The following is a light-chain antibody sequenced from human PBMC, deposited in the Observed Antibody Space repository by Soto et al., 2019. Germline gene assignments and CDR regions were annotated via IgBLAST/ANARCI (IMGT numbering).Light chain of an antibody. CDR1: EGISSA. CDR2: DAT. Sequence: AIQLTQSPSSLSAFIGDRVTVTCRASEGISSALAWYQQKPGKAPKVVINDATSLQSEVPSRFSGSGSGTDFTLTLISLQPEDSATYYCQQFYNYPRTFGEGTEVEV. V-gene: IGKV1D-13*01. J-gene: IGKJ1*01. CDR3: QQFYNYPRT.